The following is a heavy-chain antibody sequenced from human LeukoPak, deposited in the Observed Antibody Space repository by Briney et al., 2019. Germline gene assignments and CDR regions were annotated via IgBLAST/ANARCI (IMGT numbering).Heavy chain of an antibody. CDR1: GFTFSNYA. Sequence: GGSLRLSCAASGFTFSNYAMTWIRQAPGKGLEWVSAISGSGGGTYYADSVKGRFTISRDNSRNTLYLQMNSLRAEDTAVYYCAKDFYDSRGYTDDYWGQGTLVTVSS. CDR3: AKDFYDSRGYTDDY. V-gene: IGHV3-23*01. J-gene: IGHJ4*02. D-gene: IGHD3-22*01. CDR2: ISGSGGGT.